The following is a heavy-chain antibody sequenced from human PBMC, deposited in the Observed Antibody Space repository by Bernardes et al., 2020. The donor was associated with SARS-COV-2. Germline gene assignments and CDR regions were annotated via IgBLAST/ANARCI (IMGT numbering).Heavy chain of an antibody. CDR1: GFTFSSYS. CDR2: ISSTGSTI. CDR3: ARDRYGDYLADV. Sequence: GGSLRLSCAASGFTFSSYSMNWVRQAPGKGLEWVSYISSTGSTIYYADSVKGRFTISRDNGKNSLYLQMNCLRAEDSAVYYCARDRYGDYLADVWGQGTTVTVSS. V-gene: IGHV3-48*01. D-gene: IGHD4-17*01. J-gene: IGHJ6*02.